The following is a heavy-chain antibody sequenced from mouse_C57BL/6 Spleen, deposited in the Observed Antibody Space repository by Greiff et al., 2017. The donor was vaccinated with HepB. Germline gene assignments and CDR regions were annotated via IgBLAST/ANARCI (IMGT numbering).Heavy chain of an antibody. J-gene: IGHJ1*03. CDR1: GYTFTDHT. Sequence: QVQLKESDAELVKPGASVKISCKVSGYTFTDHTIHWMKQRPEQGLEWIGYIYPRDGSTKYNEKFKGKATLTADNSSSTAYMQLNSLTSEDSAVYFCARPDYYGSSSPWYFDVWGTGTTVTVSS. CDR3: ARPDYYGSSSPWYFDV. D-gene: IGHD1-1*01. CDR2: IYPRDGST. V-gene: IGHV1-78*01.